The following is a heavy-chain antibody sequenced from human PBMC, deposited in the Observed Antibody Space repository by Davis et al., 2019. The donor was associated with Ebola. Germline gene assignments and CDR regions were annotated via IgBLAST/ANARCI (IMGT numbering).Heavy chain of an antibody. CDR3: ARAGRSGWRDFDF. J-gene: IGHJ4*02. Sequence: GESLKISYAASGFIFSDYYMDWVRQAPGKGLEWVGRIRKKANSYTTEYAASVKGRFTVSRDDSKNSLFLQMNSLETGDTAVYYCARAGRSGWRDFDFWGQGTLVTVSS. D-gene: IGHD6-25*01. CDR1: GFIFSDYY. V-gene: IGHV3-72*01. CDR2: IRKKANSYTT.